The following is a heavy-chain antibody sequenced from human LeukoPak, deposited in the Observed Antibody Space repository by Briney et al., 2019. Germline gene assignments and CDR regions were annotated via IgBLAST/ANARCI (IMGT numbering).Heavy chain of an antibody. CDR3: ARAPTVLVGYCSSSSCQADY. CDR1: GFTFSGDA. CDR2: ISGSGAHT. Sequence: QTGGSLRLSCIASGFTFSGDAMNWIRQVPGKGLEWVSAISGSGAHTFYADSVKGRFTVSRDNFNDTLYLQMNSLRVEDTAIYYCARAPTVLVGYCSSSSCQADYWGQGTLVTVSS. D-gene: IGHD2-2*01. V-gene: IGHV3-23*01. J-gene: IGHJ4*02.